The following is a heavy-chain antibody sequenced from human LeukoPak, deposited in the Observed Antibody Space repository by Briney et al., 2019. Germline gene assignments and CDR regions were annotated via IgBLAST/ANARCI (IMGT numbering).Heavy chain of an antibody. CDR1: GLTFSDNS. Sequence: GGSLRLSCAVSGLTFSDNSMNWVRQAPGKGLEWVSSISSGSSYIYYADSVKGRFTISRDNAKNSLYLQMNSLRAEDTAVYYCARAPRVRGASGASTDAFDIWGQGTMVTVSS. CDR2: ISSGSSYI. V-gene: IGHV3-21*01. D-gene: IGHD3-10*01. CDR3: ARAPRVRGASGASTDAFDI. J-gene: IGHJ3*02.